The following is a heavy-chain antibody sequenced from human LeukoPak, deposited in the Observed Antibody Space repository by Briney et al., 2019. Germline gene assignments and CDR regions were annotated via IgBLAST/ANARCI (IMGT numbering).Heavy chain of an antibody. CDR1: DYNFSVYH. D-gene: IGHD3-3*01. Sequence: ASVKVSCKASDYNFSVYHIHWVRQPPGQGLEWMAWINPNSGGTKYAQKFQGRVTMTRDKSISTAYMELSRLRSDDTAVCYCARALFWSGYDYWGQGTLVTVSS. CDR3: ARALFWSGYDY. V-gene: IGHV1-2*02. J-gene: IGHJ4*02. CDR2: INPNSGGT.